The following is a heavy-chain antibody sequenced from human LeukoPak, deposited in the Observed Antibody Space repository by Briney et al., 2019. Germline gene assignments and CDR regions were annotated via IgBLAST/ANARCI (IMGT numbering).Heavy chain of an antibody. CDR3: ASYSIGGSGSYYYYYYGMDV. D-gene: IGHD3-10*01. Sequence: SGGSLRLSCAASGFTFSSYEMNWVRQAPGKGLEWVSYISSSGSTIYYADSVKGRFTISRDNAKNSLYLQMNSLRAEDTAVYYWASYSIGGSGSYYYYYYGMDVWGKGATVTVSS. V-gene: IGHV3-48*03. CDR1: GFTFSSYE. CDR2: ISSSGSTI. J-gene: IGHJ6*04.